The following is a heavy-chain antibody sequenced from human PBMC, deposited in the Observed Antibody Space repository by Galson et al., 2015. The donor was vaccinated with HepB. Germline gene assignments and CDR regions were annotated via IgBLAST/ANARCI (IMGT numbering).Heavy chain of an antibody. D-gene: IGHD1-26*01. J-gene: IGHJ4*02. CDR2: INHSGGST. V-gene: IGHV1-46*01. Sequence: SLKVSCKASGYTFTSYAMHWVRQAPGQGLEWMGIINHSGGSTSYAQKFQGRVTMTRDTSTSTVYMKLSSLRSEDTAVYYCAKDVGEWGDYWGQGTMVTVSS. CDR3: AKDVGEWGDY. CDR1: GYTFTSYA.